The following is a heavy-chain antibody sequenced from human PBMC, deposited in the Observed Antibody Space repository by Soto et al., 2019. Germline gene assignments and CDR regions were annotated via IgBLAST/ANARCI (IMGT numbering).Heavy chain of an antibody. D-gene: IGHD1-26*01. V-gene: IGHV3-30-3*01. CDR1: GFTFSSYA. Sequence: QVQLVESGGGVVQPGRSLRLSCAASGFTFSSYAMHWVRQAPGKGLEWVAVISYDGSNKYYADSVKGRFTISRDNSKNTLYLQMKSLRAEDTAVYYCARGEGSYYRGGLDYWGQGTLVTVSS. CDR2: ISYDGSNK. J-gene: IGHJ4*02. CDR3: ARGEGSYYRGGLDY.